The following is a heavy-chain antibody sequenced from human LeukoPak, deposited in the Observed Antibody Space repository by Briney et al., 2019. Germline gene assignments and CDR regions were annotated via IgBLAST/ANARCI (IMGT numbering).Heavy chain of an antibody. CDR3: ARVNYDYVWGSYRLDY. CDR2: IDWDDDK. CDR1: GFSLSTRGMC. Sequence: RESGPALVKPTQTLTLTCTFSGFSLSTRGMCVSWIRQPPGKALEWLSRIDWDDDKYYSTSLKTRLTISKDTSKNQVVLTMTNMDPVDTATYYCARVNYDYVWGSYRLDYWGQGTLVTVSS. J-gene: IGHJ4*02. V-gene: IGHV2-70*11. D-gene: IGHD3-16*02.